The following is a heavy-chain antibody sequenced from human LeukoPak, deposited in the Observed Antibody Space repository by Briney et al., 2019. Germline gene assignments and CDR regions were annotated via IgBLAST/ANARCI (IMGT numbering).Heavy chain of an antibody. CDR2: ISYDGSNK. CDR1: GFTFSSYA. J-gene: IGHJ4*02. Sequence: PGRSLRLSCAASGFTFSSYAMHWVRQAPGKGLEWVAVISYDGSNKYYADSVKGRFTISRDNSKNTLYLQMNSLRAEDTAVYYRARDLSGDIVVVPAAMCLDYWGQGTLVTVSS. V-gene: IGHV3-30-3*01. D-gene: IGHD2-2*01. CDR3: ARDLSGDIVVVPAAMCLDY.